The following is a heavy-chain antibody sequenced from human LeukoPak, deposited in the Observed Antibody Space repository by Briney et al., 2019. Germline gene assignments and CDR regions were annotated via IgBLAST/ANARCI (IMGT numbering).Heavy chain of an antibody. Sequence: PSETLSLTCTVSGGSISGYYWSWIRQPPGKGLEWIGYIYYSGSTNYNPSLKSRVTISVDTSKNQLSLKLSSVTATDTAVYYCARHYGPWGQGTLVTVSS. D-gene: IGHD3-10*01. CDR2: IYYSGST. J-gene: IGHJ4*02. CDR1: GGSISGYY. CDR3: ARHYGP. V-gene: IGHV4-59*08.